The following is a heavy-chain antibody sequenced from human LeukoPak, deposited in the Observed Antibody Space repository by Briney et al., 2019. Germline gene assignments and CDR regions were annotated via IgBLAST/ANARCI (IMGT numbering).Heavy chain of an antibody. CDR3: ASIAAAGTISYYFDY. J-gene: IGHJ4*02. D-gene: IGHD6-13*01. CDR2: INHSGST. V-gene: IGHV4-34*01. Sequence: ASETLSLTCAVYGGSFSGYYWSWIRQPPGKGLEWIGEINHSGSTNYNPSLKSRVTISVDTSKNLFSLKLSSVTAADTAVYYCASIAAAGTISYYFDYWGQGTLVTVSS. CDR1: GGSFSGYY.